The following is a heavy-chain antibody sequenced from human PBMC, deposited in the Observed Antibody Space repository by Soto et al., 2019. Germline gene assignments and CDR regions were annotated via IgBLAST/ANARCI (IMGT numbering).Heavy chain of an antibody. Sequence: PSETLSLTCTVSGGSMSSSSYYWGWIRQPPGKGLEWIGKIYYSGSTNYNPSLKSRVTISVDTSKNQFSLKLSSVAAADTAVYYCARGRIAVTPMGRNWFDPWVQGTLVTV. CDR1: GGSMSSSSYY. V-gene: IGHV4-39*07. CDR2: IYYSGST. J-gene: IGHJ5*02. CDR3: ARGRIAVTPMGRNWFDP. D-gene: IGHD6-19*01.